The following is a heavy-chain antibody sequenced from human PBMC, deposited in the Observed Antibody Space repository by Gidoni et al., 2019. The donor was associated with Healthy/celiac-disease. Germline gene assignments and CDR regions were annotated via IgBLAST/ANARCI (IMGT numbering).Heavy chain of an antibody. V-gene: IGHV4-39*01. Sequence: QLQLQESGPGLVKPSETLSLTCTVSGGSIRSSSYYWGWIRQPPGKGLEWIGSIYYSGSTYYNPSLKSRVTISVDTSKNQFSLKLSSVTAADTAVYYCARVGGRDYGDHLYGMDVWGQGTTVTVSS. D-gene: IGHD4-17*01. CDR3: ARVGGRDYGDHLYGMDV. CDR2: IYYSGST. CDR1: GGSIRSSSYY. J-gene: IGHJ6*02.